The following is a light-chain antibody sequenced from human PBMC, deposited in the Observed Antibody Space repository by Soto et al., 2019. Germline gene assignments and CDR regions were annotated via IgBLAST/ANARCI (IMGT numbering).Light chain of an antibody. V-gene: IGKV3-20*01. J-gene: IGKJ5*01. CDR3: QHFGDSPIT. Sequence: EIMLKQSAGTLSLSQGERATLSCRASQYVTNTYIAWCQQKPGQAPRLLIYGASTRATGTPDRFSGTGSGTDFTLTISRLEPEDFAVYYCQHFGDSPITFGQGTLLAI. CDR1: QYVTNTY. CDR2: GAS.